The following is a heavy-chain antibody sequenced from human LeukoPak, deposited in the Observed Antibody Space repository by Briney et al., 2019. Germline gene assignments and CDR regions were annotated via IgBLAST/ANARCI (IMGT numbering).Heavy chain of an antibody. CDR3: AKGSWIQLWSPFDY. CDR2: ISGSGGST. CDR1: GFTFSSYA. D-gene: IGHD5-18*01. V-gene: IGHV3-23*01. Sequence: PGGSLRLSCAASGFTFSSYAMSWVRQAPGKGLEWVSAISGSGGSTYYADSVKGRFTISRDNSKNTLYLQMNSLRAEGTAVYYCAKGSWIQLWSPFDYWGQGTLVTVFS. J-gene: IGHJ4*02.